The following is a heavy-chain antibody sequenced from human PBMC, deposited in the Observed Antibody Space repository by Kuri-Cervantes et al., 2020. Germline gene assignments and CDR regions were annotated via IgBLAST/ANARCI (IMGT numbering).Heavy chain of an antibody. V-gene: IGHV3-9*01. Sequence: LKISCKASGFIFKDYAMHWVRQAPGKGLEWVSGITWSSSRIGYADSVKGRFTISRDNAKNTLYLQMNSLRAEDTAVYYCARDAVAGWGRFEPWGQGTLVTVSS. CDR3: ARDAVAGWGRFEP. J-gene: IGHJ5*02. CDR2: ITWSSSRI. CDR1: GFIFKDYA. D-gene: IGHD6-19*01.